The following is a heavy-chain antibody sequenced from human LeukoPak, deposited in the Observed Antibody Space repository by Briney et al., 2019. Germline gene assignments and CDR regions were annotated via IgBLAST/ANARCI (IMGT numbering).Heavy chain of an antibody. CDR3: ARDRTGSYAYSLDS. V-gene: IGHV3-30*04. J-gene: IGHJ4*02. CDR1: GFTFRSYA. D-gene: IGHD3-10*01. Sequence: AGGSLRLSCAASGFTFRSYAMHWVRRAPGKGLEWVTVISFDGNKKFFSESVQGRFTVSRDNSNNTLYLQIHSLRPEDTAVYHCARDRTGSYAYSLDSWGQGTLVTVSS. CDR2: ISFDGNKK.